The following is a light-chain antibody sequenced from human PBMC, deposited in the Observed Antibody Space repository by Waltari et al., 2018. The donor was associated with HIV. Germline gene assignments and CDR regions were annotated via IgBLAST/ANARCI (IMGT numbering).Light chain of an antibody. V-gene: IGLV3-27*01. CDR3: YSAADNDLRV. CDR1: VLAKKY. J-gene: IGLJ3*02. Sequence: SYELTQPSSVSVSPGQTARITCSGDVLAKKYARWFQQKPGQAPVLVIYKDSERPSGFPERFPGASSGTTVTLTISGAQCEDDAHYYCYSAADNDLRVFGGGTKLTVL. CDR2: KDS.